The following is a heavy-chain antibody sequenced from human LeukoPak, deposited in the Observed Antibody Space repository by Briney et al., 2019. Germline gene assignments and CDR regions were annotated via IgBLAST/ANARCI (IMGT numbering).Heavy chain of an antibody. J-gene: IGHJ4*02. CDR3: ARDLKAVAAIFDY. V-gene: IGHV1-46*01. D-gene: IGHD6-19*01. Sequence: ASVKVSCKASGYTFTSYYMHWVRQAPGQGREGMGIINPSGGSTSYAQKFQGRVTMTRDTSTSTVYMELSSLRSEDTAVYYCARDLKAVAAIFDYWGQGTLVTVSS. CDR1: GYTFTSYY. CDR2: INPSGGST.